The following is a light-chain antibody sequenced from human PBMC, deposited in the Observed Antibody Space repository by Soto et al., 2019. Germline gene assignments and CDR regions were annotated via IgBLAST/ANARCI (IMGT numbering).Light chain of an antibody. CDR2: AAS. CDR1: QGISNY. V-gene: IGKV1-27*01. CDR3: QKYNSAPLWA. Sequence: DIQMTQSPSSLSASVGDRVTITCRASQGISNYIAWYQLKPGKVPNLLIYAASTLQSGVPSRFSGSGSGTDFTLTIRSLQSEDVATYYCQKYNSAPLWAFGQGTKVDIK. J-gene: IGKJ1*01.